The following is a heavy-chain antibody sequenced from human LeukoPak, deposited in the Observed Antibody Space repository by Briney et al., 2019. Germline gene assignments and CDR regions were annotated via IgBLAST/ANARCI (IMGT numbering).Heavy chain of an antibody. J-gene: IGHJ2*01. CDR3: ARGGAAPEGYWFFDL. CDR1: GYTFTGYY. D-gene: IGHD6-13*01. V-gene: IGHV1-2*02. CDR2: IIPNSGGT. Sequence: ASVKVSCRSSGYTFTGYYLHWVRQAPGQGLEWMGWIIPNSGGTNYAQKFQGRFTMTRDTSISAAYMDLSRLRSDDTAVYYCARGGAAPEGYWFFDLWGRGTLVTVSS.